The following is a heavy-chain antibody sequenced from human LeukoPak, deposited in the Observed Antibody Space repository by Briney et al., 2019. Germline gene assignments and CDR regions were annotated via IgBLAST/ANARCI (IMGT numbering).Heavy chain of an antibody. D-gene: IGHD2/OR15-2a*01. CDR1: GFTFSSYW. V-gene: IGHV3-74*01. CDR3: ATTTFLLYMDV. J-gene: IGHJ6*03. Sequence: PGGSLRLSCAASGFTFSSYWMHWVRQAPGKGLVWVSRINGDGSSTAYADSVKGRFTISRDNSKNTLYLQMNTLRAEDTAVYYCATTTFLLYMDVWGKGTTVTISS. CDR2: INGDGSST.